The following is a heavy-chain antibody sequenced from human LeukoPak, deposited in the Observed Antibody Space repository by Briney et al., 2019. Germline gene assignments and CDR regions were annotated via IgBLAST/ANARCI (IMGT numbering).Heavy chain of an antibody. D-gene: IGHD6-6*01. CDR1: GFSFSSYS. V-gene: IGHV3-48*02. CDR2: ISSSRNTI. J-gene: IGHJ4*02. Sequence: PGGSLRLSCAASGFSFSSYSMNWVRQAPGKGLEWVSYISSSRNTIYYADSVKGRFTISRDNAKNSLYLQMNSLRDEDTAVYYCAREYSSSSGSVSDYGGQGTLVTVSS. CDR3: AREYSSSSGSVSDY.